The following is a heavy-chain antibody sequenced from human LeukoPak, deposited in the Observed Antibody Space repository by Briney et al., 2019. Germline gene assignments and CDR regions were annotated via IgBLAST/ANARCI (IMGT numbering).Heavy chain of an antibody. CDR1: GFTFSSYA. J-gene: IGHJ4*02. Sequence: PGGSLRLSCAASGFTFSSYAMSWVRQAPGKGLEWVSAISGSGGSTYYADSVKGRFTISRDNSKNTLYLQMNSLRAEDTAVYNCPKDDSAGTLVDWGQGTLVTVSS. CDR2: ISGSGGST. D-gene: IGHD4/OR15-4a*01. CDR3: PKDDSAGTLVD. V-gene: IGHV3-23*01.